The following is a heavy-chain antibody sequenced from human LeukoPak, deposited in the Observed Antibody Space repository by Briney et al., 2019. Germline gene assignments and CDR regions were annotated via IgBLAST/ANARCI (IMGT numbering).Heavy chain of an antibody. CDR3: ARGESSTKFGY. CDR1: GYTFTSYF. V-gene: IGHV1-46*01. J-gene: IGHJ4*02. Sequence: ASVKVSCRASGYTFTSYFIHWVRQAPGQGLEWMGIINPSGRTTSYAQKFQGRVTMTRDTSTSTVYMELSSLRSEDTAVYYCARGESSTKFGYWGQGTLVTVSS. D-gene: IGHD6-13*01. CDR2: INPSGRTT.